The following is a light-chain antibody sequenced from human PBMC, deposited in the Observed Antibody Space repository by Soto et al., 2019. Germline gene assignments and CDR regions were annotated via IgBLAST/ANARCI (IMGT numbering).Light chain of an antibody. CDR2: AAS. CDR3: QQYNTYWT. V-gene: IGKV1-5*01. J-gene: IGKJ1*01. Sequence: DIQMTQSPSTLSGSVGDRVTITCRASQTISSWLAWYQQKPGKAPKLLIYAASNLQSGVPSRFSGSGSGTEFTLTIISLQPDDIATYYCQQYNTYWTFGQGTKVDIK. CDR1: QTISSW.